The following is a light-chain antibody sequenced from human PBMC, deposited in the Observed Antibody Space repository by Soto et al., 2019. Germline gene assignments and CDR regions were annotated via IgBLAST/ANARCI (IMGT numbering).Light chain of an antibody. CDR2: DAS. Sequence: EIVLTQSPATLSLSPGERATLSCRASQSVSSYLAWYQQKPAQAPRLLIYDASNRATGIPARFSGSGSGTDFTLTISSLEPEDFAFYYCQQRSNWLMYTFGQGTKLEIK. J-gene: IGKJ2*01. CDR3: QQRSNWLMYT. CDR1: QSVSSY. V-gene: IGKV3-11*01.